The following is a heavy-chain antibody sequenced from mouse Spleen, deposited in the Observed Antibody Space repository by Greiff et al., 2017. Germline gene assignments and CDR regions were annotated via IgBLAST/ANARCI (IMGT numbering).Heavy chain of an antibody. CDR2: ISDGGSYT. CDR3: ARERSYYSNFPFDY. D-gene: IGHD2-5*01. V-gene: IGHV5-4*01. CDR1: GFTFSSYA. J-gene: IGHJ2*01. Sequence: EVMLVESGGGLVKPGGSLKLSCAASGFTFSSYAMSWVRQTPEKRLEWVATISDGGSYTYYPDNVKGRFTISRDNAKNNLYLQMSHLKSEDTAMYYCARERSYYSNFPFDYWGQGTTLTVSS.